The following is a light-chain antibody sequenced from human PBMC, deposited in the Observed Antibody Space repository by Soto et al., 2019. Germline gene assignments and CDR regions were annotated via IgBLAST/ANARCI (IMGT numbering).Light chain of an antibody. CDR3: QQYGSSGT. CDR2: DGS. J-gene: IGKJ1*01. Sequence: LVLTQSPGTLSLSPGETATVSCRASQSVSNIYLGWYQQKPGQAPRLLIFDGSSRATGIPDRFSGSGSGTDFTLTISRLEPEDFAVYYCQQYGSSGTFGQGTTV. V-gene: IGKV3-20*01. CDR1: QSVSNIY.